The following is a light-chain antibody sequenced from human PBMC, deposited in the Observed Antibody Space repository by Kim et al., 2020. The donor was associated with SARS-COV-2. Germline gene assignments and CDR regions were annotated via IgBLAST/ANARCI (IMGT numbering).Light chain of an antibody. J-gene: IGLJ3*02. CDR2: DTS. V-gene: IGLV7-46*01. CDR1: TGAVTSGHY. Sequence: PRGTVTLTCGSSTGAVTSGHYPYWFQQKPRQAPRTLIYDTSNKHSWTPARFSGFLLGGKAALTLSGAQPEDEAEYYCLLSYSGARVFGGGTQLTVL. CDR3: LLSYSGARV.